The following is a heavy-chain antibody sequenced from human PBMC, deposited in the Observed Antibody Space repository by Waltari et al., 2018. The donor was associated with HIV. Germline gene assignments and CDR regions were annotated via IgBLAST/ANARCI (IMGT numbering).Heavy chain of an antibody. CDR1: GGSISSSSYY. D-gene: IGHD2-2*01. Sequence: QLQLQESGPGLVKPSETLSLTCTVSGGSISSSSYYWGWIRQPPGKGLEWIGSIYYSGSTYYNPSLKSRVTISVDTSKNQFSLKLSSVTAADTAVYYCARDSIVVVPAAICWFDPWGQGTLVTVSS. V-gene: IGHV4-39*07. CDR2: IYYSGST. CDR3: ARDSIVVVPAAICWFDP. J-gene: IGHJ5*02.